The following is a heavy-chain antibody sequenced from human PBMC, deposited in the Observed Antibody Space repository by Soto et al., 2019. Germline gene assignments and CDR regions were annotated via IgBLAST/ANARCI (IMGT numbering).Heavy chain of an antibody. Sequence: QVQLVQSGAEVKKPGSSVKVSCKASGGTFSSYSVSWVRQAPGQGLEWMGRIIPILGIANYAQKFQGRVTITADKSTSTAYMELSSLRSEDTAVYYCASSSRVLLDYWGQGTLVTLPS. D-gene: IGHD3-10*01. CDR1: GGTFSSYS. V-gene: IGHV1-69*02. CDR2: IIPILGIA. J-gene: IGHJ4*02. CDR3: ASSSRVLLDY.